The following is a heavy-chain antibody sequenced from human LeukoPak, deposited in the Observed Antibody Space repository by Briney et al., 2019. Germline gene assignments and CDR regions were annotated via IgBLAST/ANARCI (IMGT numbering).Heavy chain of an antibody. CDR2: ISYDGSNK. CDR3: AREFRYCSSTSCYPYFDY. Sequence: PGGSLRLSCAASGFTFSYYAMHWVRQAPGKGLEWVAVISYDGSNKYYADSVKGRFTISRDNSKNTLYLQMNSLRAEDTAVYYCAREFRYCSSTSCYPYFDYWGQGTLVTVSS. V-gene: IGHV3-30-3*01. D-gene: IGHD2-2*01. CDR1: GFTFSYYA. J-gene: IGHJ4*02.